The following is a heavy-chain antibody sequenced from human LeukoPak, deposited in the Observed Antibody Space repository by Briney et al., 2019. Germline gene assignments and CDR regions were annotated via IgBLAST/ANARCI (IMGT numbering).Heavy chain of an antibody. CDR1: GGTFTNHA. J-gene: IGHJ6*03. D-gene: IGHD2-8*01. V-gene: IGHV1-69*05. Sequence: SVKVSCKPPGGTFTNHAISWVRRAPGQGLEWTGGITPIFGTPKYAQKFQGRLTISTDESTSTAYMELSSLTSEDTAVYYCVSTKYYYYYYIDVWGKGTTVTVSS. CDR2: ITPIFGTP. CDR3: VSTKYYYYYYIDV.